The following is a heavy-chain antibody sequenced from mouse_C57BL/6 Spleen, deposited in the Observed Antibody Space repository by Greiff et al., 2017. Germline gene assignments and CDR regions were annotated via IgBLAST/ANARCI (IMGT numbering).Heavy chain of an antibody. CDR3: ARKYDYDSDD. J-gene: IGHJ2*01. CDR1: GYTFTSYW. D-gene: IGHD2-4*01. CDR2: IDPSDSYT. V-gene: IGHV1-50*01. Sequence: QVQLQQSGAELVKPGASVKLSCKASGYTFTSYWMQWVKQRPGQGLEWIGEIDPSDSYTNYNQKFKGKATLTVDTSSSTAYMQLSSLTSEDSAVYYWARKYDYDSDDRGKGTTRTVSS.